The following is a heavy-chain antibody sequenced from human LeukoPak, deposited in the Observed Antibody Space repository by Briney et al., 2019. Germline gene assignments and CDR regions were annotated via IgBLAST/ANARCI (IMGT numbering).Heavy chain of an antibody. CDR1: GFTSSSYA. Sequence: GSLRLSCAASGFTSSSYAMSWVRQAPGKGLEWVSGISVSGVSTNYADSVKGRFTISRDNSKNTLYLQMNSLRAEDTAVYYCAKSARVIAVEIDYWGQGTLVTVSS. CDR2: ISVSGVST. J-gene: IGHJ4*02. V-gene: IGHV3-23*01. D-gene: IGHD6-19*01. CDR3: AKSARVIAVEIDY.